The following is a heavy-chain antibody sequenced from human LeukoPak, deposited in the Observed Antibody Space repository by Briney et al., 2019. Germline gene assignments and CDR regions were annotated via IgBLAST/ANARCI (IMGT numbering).Heavy chain of an antibody. V-gene: IGHV3-30-3*01. CDR1: GFTFSSYA. CDR2: ISYDGSNK. CDR3: AKDLRGSWTPDY. D-gene: IGHD3-10*01. J-gene: IGHJ4*02. Sequence: GGSLRLSCAASGFTFSSYAMHWVRQAPGKGLEWVAVISYDGSNKYYADSVKGRFTISRDNSKNTLYLQMNSLRAEDTAVYYCAKDLRGSWTPDYWGQGTLVTVSS.